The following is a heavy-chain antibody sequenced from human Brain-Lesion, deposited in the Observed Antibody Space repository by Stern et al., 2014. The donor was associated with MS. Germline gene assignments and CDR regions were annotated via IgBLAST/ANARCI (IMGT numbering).Heavy chain of an antibody. CDR2: IYYSGNT. Sequence: QLVESGPGLVKPSETLSLTCTVAGGSVSSTSYAWAWIRQPPGKGLEWIGTIYYSGNTYYSPSLKSRLTISLDTSTNQFSLQMRSVTAADTAVYYCAGEEDIRYCSGGSCTGNWFDPWGQGTLVTVSS. J-gene: IGHJ5*02. D-gene: IGHD2-15*01. V-gene: IGHV4-39*01. CDR1: GGSVSSTSYA. CDR3: AGEEDIRYCSGGSCTGNWFDP.